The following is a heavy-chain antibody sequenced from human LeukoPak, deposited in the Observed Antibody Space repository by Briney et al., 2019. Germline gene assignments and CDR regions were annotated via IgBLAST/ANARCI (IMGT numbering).Heavy chain of an antibody. J-gene: IGHJ4*02. CDR3: ARVVGGVPF. CDR2: IESDVSDT. CDR1: GFTFSDYD. V-gene: IGHV3-74*01. D-gene: IGHD1-26*01. Sequence: GGSLRLSCAASGFTFSDYDMNWVRQAPGKGLVWVSRIESDVSDTSYADSVKGRFTISRDNAKNTLYLQMNSLRAEDTAVYYCARVVGGVPFWGQGTLVTVSS.